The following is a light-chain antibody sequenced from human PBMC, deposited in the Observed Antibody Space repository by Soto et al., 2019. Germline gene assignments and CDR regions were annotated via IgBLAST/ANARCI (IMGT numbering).Light chain of an antibody. Sequence: EIVMTQSPATLSVSPWERATLSCRASQSVSSNLAWYQQKPGQAPRLLIYDASNRATGIPARFSGSGSGTDFTLTISSPEPEDFALYYCQQRRNWPLTFGGGTKVDIK. CDR1: QSVSSN. J-gene: IGKJ4*01. CDR3: QQRRNWPLT. CDR2: DAS. V-gene: IGKV3-11*01.